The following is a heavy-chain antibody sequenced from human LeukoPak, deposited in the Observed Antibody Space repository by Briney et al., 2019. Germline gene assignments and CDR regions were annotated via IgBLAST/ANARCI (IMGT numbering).Heavy chain of an antibody. CDR2: ISGSGGST. CDR3: AKDQTNGVGATAFDY. CDR1: GFTFSSYA. V-gene: IGHV3-23*01. D-gene: IGHD1-26*01. Sequence: PGGSLRLSCAASGFTFSSYAMSWVRQAPGKGLEWVSAISGSGGSTYYADSVKGRFTISRDNSKNTLYLQMNSLRAEDTAVYYCAKDQTNGVGATAFDYWGQGTLVTVSS. J-gene: IGHJ4*02.